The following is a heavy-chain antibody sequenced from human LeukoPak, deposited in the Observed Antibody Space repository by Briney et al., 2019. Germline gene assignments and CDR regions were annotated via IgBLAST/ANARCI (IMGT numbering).Heavy chain of an antibody. CDR2: IYSGGTT. J-gene: IGHJ4*02. Sequence: AGGSLRLSCAASGFTVSSDYMSWVRQAPGKGLEWVSVIYSGGTTYYADSVKGRFTISRDNSKNTLYLHMNSLRAEDTAVYYCAKVTYGSGTYGAFDYWGQGTLVTVSS. D-gene: IGHD3-10*01. V-gene: IGHV3-53*01. CDR3: AKVTYGSGTYGAFDY. CDR1: GFTVSSDY.